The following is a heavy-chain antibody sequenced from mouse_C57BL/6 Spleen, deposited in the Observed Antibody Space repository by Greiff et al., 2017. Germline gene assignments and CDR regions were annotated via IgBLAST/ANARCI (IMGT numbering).Heavy chain of an antibody. CDR3: AREGQLGLPSFGD. CDR1: GYTFTSYW. Sequence: QVQLQQPGTELVKPGASVKLSCKASGYTFTSYWMHWVKQRPGQGLEWIGNINPSNGGTNYNEKFKSKATLTVDKSSSTAYLQLSSLTSEDSAVYYCAREGQLGLPSFGDWGQGTLVTVSA. CDR2: INPSNGGT. V-gene: IGHV1-53*01. D-gene: IGHD3-1*01. J-gene: IGHJ3*01.